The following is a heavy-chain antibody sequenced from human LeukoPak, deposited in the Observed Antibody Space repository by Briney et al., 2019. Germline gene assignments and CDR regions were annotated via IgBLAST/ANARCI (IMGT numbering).Heavy chain of an antibody. CDR1: GFTFSSHG. Sequence: PGRSLRLSCAASGFTFSSHGMHWVRQAPGKGLEWVAVISYDGSNKYYADSVKGRFTISRDNSKNTLYLQMNSLRAEDTAVYYCAKDPYTAMVTPYGMDVWGQGTTVTVSS. D-gene: IGHD5-18*01. CDR3: AKDPYTAMVTPYGMDV. CDR2: ISYDGSNK. J-gene: IGHJ6*02. V-gene: IGHV3-30*18.